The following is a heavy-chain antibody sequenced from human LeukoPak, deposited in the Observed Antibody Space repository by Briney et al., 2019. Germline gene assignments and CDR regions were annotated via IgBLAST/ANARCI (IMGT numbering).Heavy chain of an antibody. V-gene: IGHV1-69*05. CDR1: GGTFSSYA. Sequence: GASVKVSCRASGGTFSSYAISWVRQAPGQGLEWMGGIIPIFGTANYAQKFQGRVTITTDESTSTAYMELSSQISEDTAVYYCARGGYPPGYFDYLGQGTLVTVSS. CDR2: IIPIFGTA. J-gene: IGHJ4*02. CDR3: ARGGYPPGYFDY. D-gene: IGHD3-16*02.